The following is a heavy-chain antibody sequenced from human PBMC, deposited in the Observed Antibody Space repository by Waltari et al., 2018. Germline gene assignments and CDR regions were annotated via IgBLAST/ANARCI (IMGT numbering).Heavy chain of an antibody. V-gene: IGHV1-2*02. D-gene: IGHD1-26*01. J-gene: IGHJ4*02. CDR2: INPQNGDT. CDR3: ARDPGPIVGAPDY. Sequence: QVQLVQSGTEVKKPGASVKVSCQASGYSFTDYHLHWVRQTPGQGLEWLGWINPQNGDTSYAQNFLGRVTMTRDTSINTVYMDLSGLRSDDTAVFYCARDPGPIVGAPDYWGQGTLVTVSS. CDR1: GYSFTDYH.